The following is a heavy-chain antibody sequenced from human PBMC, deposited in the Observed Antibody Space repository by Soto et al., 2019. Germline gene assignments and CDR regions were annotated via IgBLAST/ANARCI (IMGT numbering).Heavy chain of an antibody. Sequence: EVQLLESGGGLVQPGGSLRLSCAASGFTFNNYAMNWVRQAPGKGLEWVSAISGSGDNTYYADSVKGRFTISRDISKNMVYLQMNSLRADDTAVYDCAKVGERFRYYVDYWGQGTLVTVSS. CDR1: GFTFNNYA. D-gene: IGHD2-21*01. CDR2: ISGSGDNT. V-gene: IGHV3-23*01. J-gene: IGHJ4*02. CDR3: AKVGERFRYYVDY.